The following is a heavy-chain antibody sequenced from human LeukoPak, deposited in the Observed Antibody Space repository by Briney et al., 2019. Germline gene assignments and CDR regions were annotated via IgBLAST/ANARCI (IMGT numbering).Heavy chain of an antibody. D-gene: IGHD2-2*01. J-gene: IGHJ4*02. CDR2: IIPIFGTA. CDR3: ASMGIVVPAATLFDY. V-gene: IGHV1-69*13. CDR1: GGTFSSYA. Sequence: SVKVSCKASGGTFSSYAISWVRQAPGQGLEWMGGIIPIFGTANYAQKFQGRVTITADESTSTAYMELSSLRSEDTAVYCCASMGIVVPAATLFDYWGQGTLVTVSS.